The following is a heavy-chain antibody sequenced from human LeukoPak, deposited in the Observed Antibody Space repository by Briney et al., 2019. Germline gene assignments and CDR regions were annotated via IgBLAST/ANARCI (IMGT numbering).Heavy chain of an antibody. CDR1: GGSISTYY. CDR3: ARDRVDSSGYYYYYGMDV. J-gene: IGHJ6*02. V-gene: IGHV4-4*07. Sequence: PSDTLSLTCTVSGGSISTYYWIWIRQPAGKGLEWIGRLYTSGSTNYNPSLKSRVTMSVDTSKNHFSLKLSSVTAADTAVYYCARDRVDSSGYYYYYGMDVWGQGTTVTVSS. CDR2: LYTSGST. D-gene: IGHD3-22*01.